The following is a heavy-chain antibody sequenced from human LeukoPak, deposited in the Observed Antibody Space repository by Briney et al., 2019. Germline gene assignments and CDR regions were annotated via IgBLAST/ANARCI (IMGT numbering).Heavy chain of an antibody. J-gene: IGHJ4*02. CDR3: AKDRGSSWTFDY. Sequence: GGSLRLSCVASGFTSSSYGMHWVRQAPGKGLEWVAFVRYDGSNKYYADSVKGRFTTSRDNSKNTMYLQMNSLRVEDTAVYYCAKDRGSSWTFDYWGQGTLVTVSS. CDR1: GFTSSSYG. D-gene: IGHD6-13*01. CDR2: VRYDGSNK. V-gene: IGHV3-30*02.